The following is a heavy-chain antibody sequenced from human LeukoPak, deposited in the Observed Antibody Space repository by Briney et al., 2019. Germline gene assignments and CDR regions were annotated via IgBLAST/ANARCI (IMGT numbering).Heavy chain of an antibody. Sequence: SVKVSCKASGGTFSSYAISWVRQAPGQGLEWMGRIIPIFGTTNYAQKFQDRITMTTDESTGTAFMELSSLRSEDTAVYFCAEGGSTSGAFDIRGQGTMVTVSS. D-gene: IGHD2-15*01. CDR2: IIPIFGTT. V-gene: IGHV1-69*05. CDR1: GGTFSSYA. CDR3: AEGGSTSGAFDI. J-gene: IGHJ3*02.